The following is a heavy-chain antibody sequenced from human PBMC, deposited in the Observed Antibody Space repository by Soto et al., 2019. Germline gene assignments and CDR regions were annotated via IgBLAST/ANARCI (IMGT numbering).Heavy chain of an antibody. Sequence: GGSLRLSCAASGFTFNNHWMTWVRQAPGKGLEWVASVKPDGSVTYYVDSVKGRFTISRDNTKSSLFLQMSTLRADDTAVYYCASWNFYDNNYYIDYWGQGTLVTVSS. CDR2: VKPDGSVT. V-gene: IGHV3-7*05. D-gene: IGHD3-22*01. CDR1: GFTFNNHW. CDR3: ASWNFYDNNYYIDY. J-gene: IGHJ4*02.